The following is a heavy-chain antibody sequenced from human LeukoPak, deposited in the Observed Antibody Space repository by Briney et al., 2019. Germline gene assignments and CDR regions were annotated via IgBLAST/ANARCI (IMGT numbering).Heavy chain of an antibody. D-gene: IGHD6-19*01. CDR2: IYTSGGT. V-gene: IGHV4-4*07. CDR1: GGSISSYY. CDR3: ARGRGWTGAVKYYFDY. J-gene: IGHJ4*02. Sequence: PSETLSLTCTVSGGSISSYYWSWIRQPAGKGLEWIGRIYTSGGTNYNPSLKMRVAMSVDTSKNQFSLMLSSVTAADTAVYYCARGRGWTGAVKYYFDYWGQGTLVTVSS.